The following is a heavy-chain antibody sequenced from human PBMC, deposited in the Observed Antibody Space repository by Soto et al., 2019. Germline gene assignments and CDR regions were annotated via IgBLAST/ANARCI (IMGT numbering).Heavy chain of an antibody. V-gene: IGHV1-18*01. CDR1: GYTFANYG. J-gene: IGHJ5*02. CDR3: VRDLGYCSGTSCRNRFDP. D-gene: IGHD2-2*01. CDR2: ISTFNGNT. Sequence: QVQLVQSGAEVKKPGASVKVSCETSGYTFANYGISWVRQAPGQGLEWMAWISTFNGNTNYAQKFQGRVTMTTDTSTSTVYMKLGSLRADDTAVYYCVRDLGYCSGTSCRNRFDPWGQGTLVTVSS.